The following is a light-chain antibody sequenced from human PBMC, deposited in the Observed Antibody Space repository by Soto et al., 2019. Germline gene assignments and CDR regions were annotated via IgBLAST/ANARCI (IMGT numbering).Light chain of an antibody. CDR1: QGIDSW. J-gene: IGKJ1*01. Sequence: DIQIPQSPSTLSASVGDRVTITCRASQGIDSWLAWYQHKPGKAPKLLIFKASTLETGVPSRFSGSGSETEFTLTISSLQPDDSATYYCQPYNSYSRTFGQGTKVDIK. V-gene: IGKV1-5*03. CDR3: QPYNSYSRT. CDR2: KAS.